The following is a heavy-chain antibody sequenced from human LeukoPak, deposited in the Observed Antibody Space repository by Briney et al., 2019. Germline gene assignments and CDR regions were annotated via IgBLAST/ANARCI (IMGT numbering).Heavy chain of an antibody. J-gene: IGHJ4*02. CDR3: APWVGIGD. D-gene: IGHD1-26*01. Sequence: GGPVRLSCVASGFTFSNYWMSWVRQAPGKGLEWVANIKQEVNEKYYVDSVKGRFTISRDNAKKSLFLQMNSLRAEDTAVYYCAPWVGIGDWGQGTL. CDR1: GFTFSNYW. V-gene: IGHV3-7*05. CDR2: IKQEVNEK.